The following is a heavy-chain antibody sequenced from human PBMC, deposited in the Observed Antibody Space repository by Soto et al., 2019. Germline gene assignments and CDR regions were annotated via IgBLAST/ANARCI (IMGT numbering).Heavy chain of an antibody. D-gene: IGHD1-1*01. J-gene: IGHJ6*02. CDR1: GFTFSSYA. Sequence: PGGSLRLSCAASGFTFSSYAMHWVRQAPGKGLEWVAVISYDGSNKYYADSVKGRFTISRDNSKNTLYLQMNSLRTEDTAVYYCARDRLRYNWNDFPYYYYGMGVWGQGTTVTVSS. V-gene: IGHV3-30-3*01. CDR2: ISYDGSNK. CDR3: ARDRLRYNWNDFPYYYYGMGV.